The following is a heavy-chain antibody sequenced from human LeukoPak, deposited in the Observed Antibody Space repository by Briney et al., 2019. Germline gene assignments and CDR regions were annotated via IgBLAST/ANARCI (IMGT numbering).Heavy chain of an antibody. CDR1: GFTFRYYA. V-gene: IGHV3-23*01. CDR3: AKKRPVGARTTFDH. Sequence: PGGSLRLSCAASGFTFRYYAISWVRQAPGKGLEWVSGISDSGHLTSYADSVKGRFAISRDNSKNTLYLQMNSLRVDDTAVYYCAKKRPVGARTTFDHWGQGTLVTVSS. CDR2: ISDSGHLT. D-gene: IGHD1-26*01. J-gene: IGHJ4*02.